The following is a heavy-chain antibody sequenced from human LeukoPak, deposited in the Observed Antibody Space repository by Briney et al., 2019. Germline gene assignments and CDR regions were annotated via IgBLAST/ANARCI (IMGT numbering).Heavy chain of an antibody. D-gene: IGHD3-22*01. Sequence: GGSLRLSCAASGFTFSSYAMHWVRQAPGKGLEWVAVISYDGSNKYYADSVRGRFTISGDNAKNTLYLQMNSLRAEDTALYYCAKDYYDSSGYLFDYWGQGTLVIVSS. CDR3: AKDYYDSSGYLFDY. CDR2: ISYDGSNK. J-gene: IGHJ4*02. V-gene: IGHV3-30-3*01. CDR1: GFTFSSYA.